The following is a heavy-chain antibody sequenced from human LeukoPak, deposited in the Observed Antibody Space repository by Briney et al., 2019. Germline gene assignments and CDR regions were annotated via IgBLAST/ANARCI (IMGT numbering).Heavy chain of an antibody. CDR3: ARDAAVAGTQDLDY. CDR1: GFTYSSYW. Sequence: GGPLRLSCAASGFTYSSYWMSWVRQAPGKGLEWVANIKQGGSEKYYVDSVKGRFTISRDNANNSLYLQMNSLRAEDTAVYYCARDAAVAGTQDLDYWGQGTLVTVSS. D-gene: IGHD6-19*01. V-gene: IGHV3-7*01. J-gene: IGHJ4*02. CDR2: IKQGGSEK.